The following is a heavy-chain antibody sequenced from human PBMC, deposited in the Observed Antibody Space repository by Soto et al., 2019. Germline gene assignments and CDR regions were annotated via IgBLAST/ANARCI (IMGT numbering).Heavy chain of an antibody. CDR2: LYYSGST. D-gene: IGHD2-15*01. J-gene: IGHJ4*02. Sequence: HVQLHESGPGLVKPSQTLSLTCTGSGGSLSSGGYYWSWIRPHPGKGLEWIGYLYYSGSTSYHRSLKNRVTRSVDTSKSQFSLKLRSVTAAATAVYYCASGHLALYDSWGQGTLVTFSS. CDR1: GGSLSSGGYY. V-gene: IGHV4-31*03. CDR3: ASGHLALYDS.